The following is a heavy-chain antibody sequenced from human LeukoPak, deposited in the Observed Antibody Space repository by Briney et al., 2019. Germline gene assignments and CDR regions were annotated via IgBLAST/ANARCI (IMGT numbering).Heavy chain of an antibody. CDR2: VSSDGSST. D-gene: IGHD3-16*01. Sequence: RGSLRLSCAASGITFSSYWMHWVRQAPGKGLVWVSSVSSDGSSTTYADSVKGRFTISRDNAKNTLYLQMNSLRVEDTAVYYCARALATSSDYWGQGALVTVSS. CDR1: GITFSSYW. CDR3: ARALATSSDY. J-gene: IGHJ4*02. V-gene: IGHV3-74*01.